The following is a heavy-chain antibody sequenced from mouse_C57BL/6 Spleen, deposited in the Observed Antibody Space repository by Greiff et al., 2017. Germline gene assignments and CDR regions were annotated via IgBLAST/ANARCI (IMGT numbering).Heavy chain of an antibody. CDR1: GYAFSSYW. Sequence: QVQLKESGAELVKPGASVKISCKASGYAFSSYWMNWVKQRPGKGLEWIGQIYPGDGDTNYNGKFKGKATLTADKSSSTAYMQLSSLTSEDSAVYFCAREGAITKGFAYWGQGTLVTVSA. J-gene: IGHJ3*01. V-gene: IGHV1-80*01. CDR2: IYPGDGDT. CDR3: AREGAITKGFAY. D-gene: IGHD1-1*01.